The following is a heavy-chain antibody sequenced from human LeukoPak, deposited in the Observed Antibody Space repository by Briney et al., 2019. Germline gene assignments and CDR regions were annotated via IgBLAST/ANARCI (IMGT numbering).Heavy chain of an antibody. CDR1: GFTFSDYY. CDR2: ISGSGTTM. J-gene: IGHJ4*02. D-gene: IGHD2-8*01. V-gene: IGHV3-11*01. Sequence: PGGSLRLSCAASGFTFSDYYMSWIRQTPGKGPEWVSYISGSGTTMEYAKSVKGRFTISRDNAKDSLYLQMNSLEAEDTAVYYCAKGHTYGMNWGQGTLVSVSS. CDR3: AKGHTYGMN.